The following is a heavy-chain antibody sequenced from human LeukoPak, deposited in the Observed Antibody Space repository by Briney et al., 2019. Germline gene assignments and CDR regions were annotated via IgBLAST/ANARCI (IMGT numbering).Heavy chain of an antibody. Sequence: GGSLRLSCAASGFTFCRYCMSWVRQAPGRGLGWVANIKQDGSEQYYVDSVKDRFTHSRENAKNSLYLQMNSLRAEDTAVYYCARYGRYCSSTSCHTYIDYWGEGTLVTVSS. CDR3: ARYGRYCSSTSCHTYIDY. D-gene: IGHD2-2*01. V-gene: IGHV3-7*01. CDR2: IKQDGSEQ. CDR1: GFTFCRYC. J-gene: IGHJ4*02.